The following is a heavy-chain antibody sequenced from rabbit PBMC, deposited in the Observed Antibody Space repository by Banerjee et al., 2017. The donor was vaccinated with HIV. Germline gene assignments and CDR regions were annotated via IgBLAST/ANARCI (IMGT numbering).Heavy chain of an antibody. CDR2: IYAGSGST. CDR1: GFTISSSYY. D-gene: IGHD2-1*01. Sequence: QSLEESGGDLVQPEGSLALTCKASGFTISSSYYMCWVRQAPGKGLEWIGCIYAGSGSTWYASWAKGRFTISKTSSTTVTLQMTSLTAADTATYFCARTTMTMVIANLWGPGTLVTVS. CDR3: ARTTMTMVIANL. J-gene: IGHJ4*01. V-gene: IGHV1S40*01.